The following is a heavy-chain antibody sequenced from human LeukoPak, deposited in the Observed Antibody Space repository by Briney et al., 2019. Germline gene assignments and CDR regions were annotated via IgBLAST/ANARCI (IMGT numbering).Heavy chain of an antibody. J-gene: IGHJ4*02. D-gene: IGHD3-22*01. CDR3: ARLGAMIVVVNQYYFDY. Sequence: PGESLKISCKGSGYSFTSYWIGWARQMPGKGLEWMGIIYPGDSDTRYSPSFQGQVTISADKSISTAYLQWSSLKASDTAMYYCARLGAMIVVVNQYYFDYWGQGTLVTVSS. CDR1: GYSFTSYW. CDR2: IYPGDSDT. V-gene: IGHV5-51*01.